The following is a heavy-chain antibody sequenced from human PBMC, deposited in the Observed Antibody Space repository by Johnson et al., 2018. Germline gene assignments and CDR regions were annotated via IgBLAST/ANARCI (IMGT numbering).Heavy chain of an antibody. CDR3: ARTDGSGRVRSNNGRDV. J-gene: IGHJ6*02. V-gene: IGHV3-NL1*01. CDR1: GFTFCPYG. Sequence: QVQLVQSGGGVVQPGRSLRLSCAASGFTFCPYGMHWVRQTPGKGLEWVSVISGGGGSTYYADSVKGRFTISRDNSKNTRYLQMNSLRAEDTAEYDCARTDGSGRVRSNNGRDVGGQGTPVTVSS. CDR2: ISGGGGST. D-gene: IGHD3-10*01.